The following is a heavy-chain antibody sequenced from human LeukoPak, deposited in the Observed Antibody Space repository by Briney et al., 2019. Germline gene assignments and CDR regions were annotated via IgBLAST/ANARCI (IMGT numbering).Heavy chain of an antibody. D-gene: IGHD3-10*01. V-gene: IGHV4-59*12. CDR3: ARGRGAITMVRGVNHYFDY. CDR2: IYYSGIT. J-gene: IGHJ4*02. CDR1: GGSIRGYY. Sequence: SETLSLTCTVSGGSIRGYYWSWIRQPPGKGLEYIGYIYYSGITNYNPSLKSRVTISVDTSKNQFSLRLNSVTAADTAVYYCARGRGAITMVRGVNHYFDYWGQGTLVTVSS.